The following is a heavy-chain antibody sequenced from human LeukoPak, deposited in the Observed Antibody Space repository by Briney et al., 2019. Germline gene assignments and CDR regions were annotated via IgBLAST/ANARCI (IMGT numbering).Heavy chain of an antibody. Sequence: PSETLSLTCTVSGYSISSGYYWGWIRQPPGKGLEWIGSIYHSGSTYYNPSLKSRVTISVDTSKNQFSLKLSSVTAADTAVYYCARSHLWFGDIRGFGFDPWGQGTLVTVSS. CDR3: ARSHLWFGDIRGFGFDP. CDR1: GYSISSGYY. CDR2: IYHSGST. D-gene: IGHD3-10*01. J-gene: IGHJ5*02. V-gene: IGHV4-38-2*02.